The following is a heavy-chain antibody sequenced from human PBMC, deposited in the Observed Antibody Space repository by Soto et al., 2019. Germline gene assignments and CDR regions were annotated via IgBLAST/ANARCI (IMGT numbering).Heavy chain of an antibody. V-gene: IGHV1-46*01. CDR2: INPSGESR. CDR3: ARSNRQGCGRRADSSWFSP. J-gene: IGHJ5*02. D-gene: IGHD3-22*01. Sequence: GASVKVSCKASGFRLTDYFMHWVRQAPGQGLEWMGIINPSGESRNYAQKFQGRVTITRDTSTSTVYMDMSSLRYEDTALYYCARSNRQGCGRRADSSWFSPWGPGLPVTVSS. CDR1: GFRLTDYF.